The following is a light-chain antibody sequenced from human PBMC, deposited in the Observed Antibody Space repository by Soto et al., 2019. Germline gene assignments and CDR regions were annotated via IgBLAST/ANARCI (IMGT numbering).Light chain of an antibody. CDR3: SSYTTFTV. CDR2: EVS. CDR1: SSDVGRHNY. J-gene: IGLJ2*01. Sequence: QSVLTQPASVSGSPGQSITISCTGTSSDVGRHNYVSWYQQHPDKAPKLMIYEVSNRPSGVSNRFSGSKSGNTASLTISGLQAEDEADYYCSSYTTFTVFGGGTKLTVL. V-gene: IGLV2-14*01.